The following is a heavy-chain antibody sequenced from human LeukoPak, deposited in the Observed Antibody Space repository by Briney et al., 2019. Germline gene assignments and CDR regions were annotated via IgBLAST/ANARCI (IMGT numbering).Heavy chain of an antibody. Sequence: ASVKVSCKASGYNFSGHYMHWVRQAPGQGLELMGWIKPSNGDTKYAQNFQGRVTMTRDTSISTAYMELSSPRSDDTAVYYCASPPLSSAMYYAHWGQGTLVTVSS. CDR3: ASPPLSSAMYYAH. CDR2: IKPSNGDT. J-gene: IGHJ4*02. V-gene: IGHV1-2*02. D-gene: IGHD1-26*01. CDR1: GYNFSGHY.